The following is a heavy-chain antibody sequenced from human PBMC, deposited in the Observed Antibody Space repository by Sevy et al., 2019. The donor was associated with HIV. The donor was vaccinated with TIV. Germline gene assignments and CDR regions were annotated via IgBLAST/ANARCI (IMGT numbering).Heavy chain of an antibody. CDR2: FDPEDGET. J-gene: IGHJ3*02. D-gene: IGHD3-10*01. CDR1: GYTLTELS. CDR3: ATVRLFGKLADAFDI. V-gene: IGHV1-24*01. Sequence: ASVKASCKVSGYTLTELSMHWVRQAPGKGLEWMGGFDPEDGETIYAQKFQGRVTMTEDTSTDTAYMELSSLRSEDTAVYYCATVRLFGKLADAFDIWGQGTMVTVSS.